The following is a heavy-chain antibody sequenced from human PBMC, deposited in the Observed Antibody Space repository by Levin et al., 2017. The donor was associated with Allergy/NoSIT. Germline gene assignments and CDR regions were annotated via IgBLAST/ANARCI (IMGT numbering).Heavy chain of an antibody. D-gene: IGHD3-16*02. J-gene: IGHJ4*02. Sequence: GGSLRLSCAASGFTFSSYAMSWVRQAPGKGLEWVSTVSGSGGSTYYADSVKGRFTISRDNSKNTLYVQMNSLRAEDTAVYYCVGGVEGGHDYVWGSYRPTFDYWRQGTLVTVSS. CDR1: GFTFSSYA. CDR2: VSGSGGST. CDR3: VGGVEGGHDYVWGSYRPTFDY. V-gene: IGHV3-23*01.